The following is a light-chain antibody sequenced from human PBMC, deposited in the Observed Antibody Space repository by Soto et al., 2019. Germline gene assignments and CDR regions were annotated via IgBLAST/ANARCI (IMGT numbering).Light chain of an antibody. Sequence: EIVLTQSPATLSLSPGERATLSCRASQGVSSSLAWYQQKPGQAPRLLIYDASNRATGIPARFSGSGSGTDFTLTISSLEPEYFAVYYCQQRSNWPMSTFGQGTRLEIK. CDR3: QQRSNWPMST. CDR1: QGVSSS. CDR2: DAS. J-gene: IGKJ5*01. V-gene: IGKV3-11*01.